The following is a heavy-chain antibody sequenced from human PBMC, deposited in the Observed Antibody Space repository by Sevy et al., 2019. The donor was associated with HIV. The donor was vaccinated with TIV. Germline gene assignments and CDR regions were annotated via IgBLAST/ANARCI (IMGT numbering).Heavy chain of an antibody. V-gene: IGHV1-18*01. CDR3: ARDSIPMVQGVIITPYYYGMDV. CDR1: GYTFTNYG. D-gene: IGHD3-10*01. J-gene: IGHJ6*02. Sequence: ASVKVSCESSGYTFTNYGISWVRQAPGQGLEWMGWVSAYNGNTNYAQKLQGRVTMTTDTSTSTAYMERRSLGSDDTAVYYCARDSIPMVQGVIITPYYYGMDVWGQGTTVTVSS. CDR2: VSAYNGNT.